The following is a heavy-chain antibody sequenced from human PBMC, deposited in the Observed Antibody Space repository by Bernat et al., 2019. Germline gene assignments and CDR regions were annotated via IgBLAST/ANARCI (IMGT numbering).Heavy chain of an antibody. CDR1: GGSISSYY. V-gene: IGHV4-59*08. J-gene: IGHJ6*02. CDR3: ARRMDV. CDR2: IYYSGST. Sequence: QVQLQESGPGLVKPSETLSLTCTVSGGSISSYYWSWIRQPPGKGLGWIGYIYYSGSTNYNPSLKSRVTISVDTSKNQFSLKLSSVTAADTAVYYCARRMDVWGQGTTVTVSS.